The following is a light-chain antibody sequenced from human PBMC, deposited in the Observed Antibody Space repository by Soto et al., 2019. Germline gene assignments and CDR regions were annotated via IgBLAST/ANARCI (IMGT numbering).Light chain of an antibody. J-gene: IGLJ3*02. Sequence: QSVLTQPPSVSAAPGQKVTISCSGSRSNIGNNYVSWYQQLPGTAPNLLIYDNNKRPSGTPDRFSGSKSGTSATLGITGLQTGDEAVYYCETWDSSVSVAVFGGGTQLTVL. V-gene: IGLV1-51*01. CDR3: ETWDSSVSVAV. CDR2: DNN. CDR1: RSNIGNNY.